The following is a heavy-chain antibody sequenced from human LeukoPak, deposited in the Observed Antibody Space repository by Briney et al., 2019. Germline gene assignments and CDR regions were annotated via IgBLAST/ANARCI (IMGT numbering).Heavy chain of an antibody. CDR2: IYYSGST. CDR3: ARVPFRSYYDSSGYCFDY. CDR1: GVSISSYY. Sequence: SETLSLTCTVSGVSISSYYWSWIRQPPGKGLEWIGYIYYSGSTNYNPSLKSRVTISVDTSKNQFSLKLSSVTAADTAVYYCARVPFRSYYDSSGYCFDYWGQGTLVTVSS. D-gene: IGHD3-22*01. J-gene: IGHJ4*02. V-gene: IGHV4-59*08.